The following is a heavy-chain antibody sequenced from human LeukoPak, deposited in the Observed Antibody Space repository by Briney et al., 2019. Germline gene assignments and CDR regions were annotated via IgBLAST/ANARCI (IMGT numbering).Heavy chain of an antibody. Sequence: GGSLRLSCAASGFTFSNYAMSWVRQPPGKGLGWVSAISGSGGSTYYADSVKGRFTISRDNAKITLYLQMNSLRAEDTAVYYCAKHVPGLNYDMLPGYSNWGQGTLVTVSS. CDR1: GFTFSNYA. V-gene: IGHV3-23*01. CDR3: AKHVPGLNYDMLPGYSN. CDR2: ISGSGGST. J-gene: IGHJ4*02. D-gene: IGHD3-9*01.